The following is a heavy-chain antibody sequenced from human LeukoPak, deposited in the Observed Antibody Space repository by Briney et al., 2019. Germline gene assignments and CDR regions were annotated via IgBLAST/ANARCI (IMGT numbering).Heavy chain of an antibody. V-gene: IGHV1-8*02. CDR2: MNPNSGNT. J-gene: IGHJ6*02. D-gene: IGHD2-2*01. CDR1: GYTFTIYY. CDR3: ASYCSSTSCSRAVNYYYYGMDV. Sequence: ASVTVSCKASGYTFTIYYMHWVRQATGQGLEWMGWMNPNSGNTGYAQKFQGRVTMTRNTSISTAYMELGSLRSEDTAVYYCASYCSSTSCSRAVNYYYYGMDVWGQGTTVTVSS.